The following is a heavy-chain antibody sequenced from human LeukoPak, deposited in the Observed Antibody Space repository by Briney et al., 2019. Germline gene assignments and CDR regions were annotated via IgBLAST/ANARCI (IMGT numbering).Heavy chain of an antibody. CDR1: GFTFSSYE. CDR3: AGAVITHNYYYYGMDV. Sequence: GGSLRLSCAASGFTFSSYEMNWVRQAPGKGLEWVSYISSSGSTIYYADSVKGRFTISRDNAKNSLYLQMNSLRAEDTAVYYCAGAVITHNYYYYGMDVWGQGTTVTVYS. D-gene: IGHD3-22*01. J-gene: IGHJ6*02. CDR2: ISSSGSTI. V-gene: IGHV3-48*03.